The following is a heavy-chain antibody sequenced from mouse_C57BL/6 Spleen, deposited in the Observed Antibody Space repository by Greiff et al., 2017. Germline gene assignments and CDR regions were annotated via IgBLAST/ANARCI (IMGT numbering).Heavy chain of an antibody. V-gene: IGHV1-9*01. D-gene: IGHD2-3*01. J-gene: IGHJ4*01. CDR3: ARSPDYDGYLYYYAMDY. CDR1: GYTFTGYW. CDR2: ILPGSGST. Sequence: QVQLQQSGAELMKPGASVKLSCKATGYTFTGYWIEWVKQRPGHGLEWIGEILPGSGSTNYNEKFKGKATFTADTSSNTAYMQLSSLTTEDSAIYYCARSPDYDGYLYYYAMDYWGQGTSVTVSS.